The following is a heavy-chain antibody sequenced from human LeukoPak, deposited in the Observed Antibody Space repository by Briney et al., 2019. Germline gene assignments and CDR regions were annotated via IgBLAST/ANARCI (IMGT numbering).Heavy chain of an antibody. J-gene: IGHJ3*02. D-gene: IGHD3-22*01. CDR2: INHSGST. V-gene: IGHV4-34*01. CDR3: ARIPWRITMIVVARSAFDI. CDR1: GGSFSGYY. Sequence: SETLSLTCAVYGGSFSGYYWSWIRQPPGKGLEWIGEINHSGSTNYNPSLKSRVTISVDTSKNQFSLKLSSVTAADTAVYYCARIPWRITMIVVARSAFDIWGQRTMVTVSS.